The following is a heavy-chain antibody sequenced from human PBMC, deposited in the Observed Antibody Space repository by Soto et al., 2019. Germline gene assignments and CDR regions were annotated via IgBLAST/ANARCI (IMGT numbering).Heavy chain of an antibody. CDR1: GGSLRRGSYY. CDR2: IYYSGST. Sequence: PEALSVSYTGSGGSLRRGSYYLCWIRQPPGKGLEWIGSIYYSGSTYYNPSLKSRVTISVDTSKNQFSLKLSSVTAADTAVYYCARLRLATVTTFDYWGQGTLVTVS. J-gene: IGHJ4*02. D-gene: IGHD4-4*01. V-gene: IGHV4-39*01. CDR3: ARLRLATVTTFDY.